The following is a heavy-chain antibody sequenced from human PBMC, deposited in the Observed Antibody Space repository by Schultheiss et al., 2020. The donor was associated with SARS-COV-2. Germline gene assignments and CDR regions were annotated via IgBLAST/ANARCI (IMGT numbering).Heavy chain of an antibody. J-gene: IGHJ6*02. Sequence: GSLRLSCAVYGGSFSGYYWSWICQPPGKGLEWIGEINHSGSSNYNPSLKSRVTISVDTSKNQFSLKLSSVTAADTAVYYCARSEVVVIPRGYYYYGMDVWGQGTTVTVSS. V-gene: IGHV4-34*01. CDR1: GGSFSGYY. CDR3: ARSEVVVIPRGYYYYGMDV. CDR2: INHSGSS. D-gene: IGHD3-22*01.